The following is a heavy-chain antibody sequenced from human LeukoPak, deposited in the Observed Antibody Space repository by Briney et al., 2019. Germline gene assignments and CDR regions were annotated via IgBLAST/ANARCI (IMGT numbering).Heavy chain of an antibody. CDR2: ISGSGGST. D-gene: IGHD3-3*01. Sequence: PGGSLRLSCAASGFTFSSYAMSWVRQAPGKGLEWVSAISGSGGSTYYADSVKGRFTISRDNSKNTLYLQMNSLRAEDTAVYYCARARFLEWLLYGYGMDVWGQGTTVTVSS. J-gene: IGHJ6*02. CDR1: GFTFSSYA. V-gene: IGHV3-23*01. CDR3: ARARFLEWLLYGYGMDV.